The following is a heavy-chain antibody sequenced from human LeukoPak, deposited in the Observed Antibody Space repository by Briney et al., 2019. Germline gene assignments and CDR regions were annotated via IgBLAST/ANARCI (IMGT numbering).Heavy chain of an antibody. CDR3: ARHDAHCSGGSCKLGGSYYFDY. CDR2: IYYSGST. D-gene: IGHD2-15*01. Sequence: SETLSLTCTVSGGSISSSSYYWGWIRQPPGKGLERIGCIYYSGSTYYNPSLKSRVTISVDTSKNQFSLKLSSVTAADTAVYYCARHDAHCSGGSCKLGGSYYFDYWGQGTLVTVSS. CDR1: GGSISSSSYY. J-gene: IGHJ4*02. V-gene: IGHV4-39*01.